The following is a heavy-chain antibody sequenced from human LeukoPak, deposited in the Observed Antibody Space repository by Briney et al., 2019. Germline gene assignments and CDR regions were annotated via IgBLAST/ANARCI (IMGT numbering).Heavy chain of an antibody. D-gene: IGHD2-2*01. CDR3: ATLGYCSSTNCPGSDYYYYMDV. J-gene: IGHJ6*03. V-gene: IGHV1-8*03. CDR1: GYTFTSYD. Sequence: ASVKVSCKASGYTFTSYDINWVRQATGQGLEWMGWMNPNSGNAGYAQKFQGRVTITRNTSISTAYMELSSLRSEDTAVYYCATLGYCSSTNCPGSDYYYYMDVWGKGTTVTVSS. CDR2: MNPNSGNA.